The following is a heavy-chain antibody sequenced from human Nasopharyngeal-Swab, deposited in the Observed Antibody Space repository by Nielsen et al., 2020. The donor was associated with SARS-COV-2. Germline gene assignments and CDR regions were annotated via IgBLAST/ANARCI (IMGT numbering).Heavy chain of an antibody. V-gene: IGHV4-59*01. D-gene: IGHD6-13*01. CDR2: IYYSGST. Sequence: RQAPGKGLEWIGYIYYSGSTNYNPSLKSRVTISVDTSKNQFSLELSSVTAADTAVYYCARGLEGYSSSWYVDYWGQGTLVTVSS. CDR3: ARGLEGYSSSWYVDY. J-gene: IGHJ4*02.